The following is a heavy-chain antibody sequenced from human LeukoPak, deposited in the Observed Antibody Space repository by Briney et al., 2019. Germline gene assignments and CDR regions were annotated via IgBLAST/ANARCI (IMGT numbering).Heavy chain of an antibody. V-gene: IGHV3-30*02. CDR3: AKGPYSSGWYDGYYFDY. D-gene: IGHD6-19*01. Sequence: GGPLTLFCGACGFPFSSYRMLGLPQPRARAGVGVAFIRYDGSNKYYAASVQGRFTISRDNSKNTLYLQMNSLRAEDTAVYYCAKGPYSSGWYDGYYFDYWGEGTLVTVSS. J-gene: IGHJ4*02. CDR2: IRYDGSNK. CDR1: GFPFSSYR.